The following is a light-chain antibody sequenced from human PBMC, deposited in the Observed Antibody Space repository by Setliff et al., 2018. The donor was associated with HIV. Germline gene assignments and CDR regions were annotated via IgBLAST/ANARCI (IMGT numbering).Light chain of an antibody. CDR1: SSDIGGYNY. V-gene: IGLV2-11*01. Sequence: QSVLTQPRSVSGSPGQSVTISCTGTSSDIGGYNYVSWYQQHPGRAPKLIIYEVTKRPSGVPDHFSASKSGNTASLTISGLQAEDEADYYCCSSAGTYTSFFVFGTGTKVTVL. CDR3: CSSAGTYTSFFV. J-gene: IGLJ1*01. CDR2: EVT.